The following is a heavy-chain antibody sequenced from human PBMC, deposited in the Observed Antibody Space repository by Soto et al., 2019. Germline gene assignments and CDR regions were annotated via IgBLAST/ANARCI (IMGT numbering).Heavy chain of an antibody. Sequence: SETLSLTCAVYGGSFSGYYWSWIRQPPGKGLEWIGEINHSGSTNYNPSLKSRVTISVDTSKNQFSLKLSSVTAADTAVYYCARTRPAYRVGSGSYPVFDYWGQGTLVTVSS. CDR2: INHSGST. J-gene: IGHJ4*02. CDR3: ARTRPAYRVGSGSYPVFDY. V-gene: IGHV4-34*01. CDR1: GGSFSGYY. D-gene: IGHD1-26*01.